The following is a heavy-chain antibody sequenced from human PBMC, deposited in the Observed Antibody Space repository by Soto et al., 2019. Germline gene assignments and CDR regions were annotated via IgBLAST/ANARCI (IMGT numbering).Heavy chain of an antibody. Sequence: SETLSLTCAVSGGSISSSNWWSWVRQPPGKGLEWIGEIYHSGSTNYNPSLKSRVTISVDKSKNQFSLKLSSVTAADTAVYYCARDRWSTAYDYGDYDAFDIWGQGTMVTVSS. CDR1: GGSISSSNW. D-gene: IGHD4-17*01. CDR2: IYHSGST. CDR3: ARDRWSTAYDYGDYDAFDI. V-gene: IGHV4-4*02. J-gene: IGHJ3*02.